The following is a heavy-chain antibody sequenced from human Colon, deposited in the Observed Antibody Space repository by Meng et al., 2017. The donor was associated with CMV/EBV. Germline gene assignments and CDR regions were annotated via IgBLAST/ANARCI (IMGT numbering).Heavy chain of an antibody. V-gene: IGHV4-61*08. D-gene: IGHD3-22*01. CDR2: IYYSGST. Sequence: SEILSLTCTVSGGSVTSGGYYWSWIRQPPGKGLEWIAYIYYSGSTNYNPSLKSRVTISVDTSKNQFSLKLSSVTAADTAVYYCARGDYYDSSAVLRDWGQGTLVTVSS. CDR3: ARGDYYDSSAVLRD. J-gene: IGHJ4*02. CDR1: GGSVTSGGYY.